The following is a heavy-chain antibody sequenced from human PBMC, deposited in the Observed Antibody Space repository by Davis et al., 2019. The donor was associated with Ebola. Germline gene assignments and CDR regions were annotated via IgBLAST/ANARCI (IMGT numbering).Heavy chain of an antibody. D-gene: IGHD3-22*01. CDR3: ARAVRYSAVVSRSSRKYYFDY. CDR1: GYTFTTYG. Sequence: AASVKVSCKASGYTFTTYGISWVRQATGQGLEWMGWMNPKSGNTGYAQNFQGRVTMTRNTSISTAYMELSSLRPEDTAVYYCARAVRYSAVVSRSSRKYYFDYWGQGTLVTVAS. J-gene: IGHJ4*02. V-gene: IGHV1-8*02. CDR2: MNPKSGNT.